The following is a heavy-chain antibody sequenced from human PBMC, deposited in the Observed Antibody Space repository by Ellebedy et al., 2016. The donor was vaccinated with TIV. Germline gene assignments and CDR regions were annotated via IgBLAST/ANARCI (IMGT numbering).Heavy chain of an antibody. CDR1: GDTFSRYA. CDR2: IFPILGIT. V-gene: IGHV1-69*04. CDR3: AREYHDSSGWDY. Sequence: SVQVSCKASGDTFSRYAISWVRQAPGQGLEWMGRIFPILGITNYAQKFQGRITITADRSTSTAYMELSSLRSEDTAVYYCAREYHDSSGWDYWGQGTLITVSS. J-gene: IGHJ4*02. D-gene: IGHD3-22*01.